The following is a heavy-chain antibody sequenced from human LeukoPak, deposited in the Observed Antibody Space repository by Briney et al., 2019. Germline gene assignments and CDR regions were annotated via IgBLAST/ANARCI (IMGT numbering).Heavy chain of an antibody. J-gene: IGHJ4*02. CDR2: ISGSGGDT. CDR3: AKDSEYQLLLIDY. V-gene: IGHV3-23*01. Sequence: PGGSLRLSCAASGFTFSSFVMSWFRQAPGKGLEWVSAISGSGGDTYYADSVKGRFTISRDNVKNTLYLQMNSLRAEDTAVYYCAKDSEYQLLLIDYWGQGTLVTVSS. CDR1: GFTFSSFV. D-gene: IGHD2-2*01.